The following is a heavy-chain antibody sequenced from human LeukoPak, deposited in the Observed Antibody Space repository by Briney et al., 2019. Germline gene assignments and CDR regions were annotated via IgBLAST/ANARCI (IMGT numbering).Heavy chain of an antibody. D-gene: IGHD4-17*01. CDR1: ADSISGYY. CDR3: ARVTDDYGVEGGAFDI. Sequence: SETLSLTCAVSADSISGYYWSWIRQPPGKRLEWIGYIFHSGFTNYNPSLKSRVTISIDTSKNQFSLKLSSVTAADTAVYYCARVTDDYGVEGGAFDIWGQGTMVTVSS. V-gene: IGHV4-59*12. CDR2: IFHSGFT. J-gene: IGHJ3*02.